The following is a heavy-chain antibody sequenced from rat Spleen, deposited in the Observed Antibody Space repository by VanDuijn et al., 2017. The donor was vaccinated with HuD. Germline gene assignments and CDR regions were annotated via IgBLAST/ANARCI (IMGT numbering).Heavy chain of an antibody. V-gene: IGHV5-29*01. CDR2: IFYDGSGT. D-gene: IGHD4-3*01. Sequence: EVQLVESGGDLVQPGRSLKLSCAASGFTFSNFGMAWVRQAPTKGLEWVATIFYDGSGTYYRDSVKGRFTISRDNAKSTLYLQMDSLRSEDTATYYCTRGFGLFDYWGQGVMVTVSS. CDR1: GFTFSNFG. CDR3: TRGFGLFDY. J-gene: IGHJ2*01.